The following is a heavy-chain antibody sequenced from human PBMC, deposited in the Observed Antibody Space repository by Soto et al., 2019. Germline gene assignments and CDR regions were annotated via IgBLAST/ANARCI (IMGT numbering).Heavy chain of an antibody. J-gene: IGHJ3*02. CDR1: GGSFSGYY. CDR3: SRSLYYDTSGYRALDAFDI. D-gene: IGHD3-22*01. CDR2: INHSGST. Sequence: SETLSLTCAVFGGSFSGYYWNWIRQPPGKGLEWIGEINHSGSTNYYRSLKSRVTISVDTSRNQFSLKLSSVTAADTAVYFCSRSLYYDTSGYRALDAFDIWGQGTMVTVSS. V-gene: IGHV4-34*01.